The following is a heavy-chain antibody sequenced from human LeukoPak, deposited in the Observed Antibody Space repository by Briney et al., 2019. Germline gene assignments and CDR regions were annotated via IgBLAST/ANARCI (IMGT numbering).Heavy chain of an antibody. CDR3: ARQSGYTYGPIDY. CDR1: GGSFIDYY. Sequence: SETLALTCGVSGGSFIDYYWGWIRQPPGKGLEGMGSIYDSGSSYYNPSLKSRVTISVDTSKNQLPLKLSSVTAADTAVYHCARQSGYTYGPIDYWGQGTLVTVSS. CDR2: IYDSGSS. D-gene: IGHD5-18*01. V-gene: IGHV4-39*01. J-gene: IGHJ4*02.